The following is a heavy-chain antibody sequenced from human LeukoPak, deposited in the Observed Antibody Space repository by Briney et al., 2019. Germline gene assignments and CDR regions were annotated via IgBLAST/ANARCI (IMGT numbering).Heavy chain of an antibody. CDR2: IYYSGST. CDR3: ARGDYDSSGYSNPGYYGMDV. D-gene: IGHD3-22*01. CDR1: GGSISSGGYY. V-gene: IGHV4-31*03. Sequence: PSETLPLTCTVSGGSISSGGYYWSWIRQHPGKGLEWIGYIYYSGSTYYNPSLKSRVTISVDTSKNQFSLKLSSVTAADTAVYYCARGDYDSSGYSNPGYYGMDVWGQGTTVTVSS. J-gene: IGHJ6*02.